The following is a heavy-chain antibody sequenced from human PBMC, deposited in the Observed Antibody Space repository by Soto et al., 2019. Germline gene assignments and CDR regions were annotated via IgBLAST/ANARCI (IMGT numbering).Heavy chain of an antibody. CDR2: INHSVST. D-gene: IGHD2-15*01. CDR1: GGSISSGGYS. J-gene: IGHJ6*02. Sequence: QLQLQESGSGLVKPSQTLSLTCAASGGSISSGGYSWSWIRQPPGKGLEWLGYINHSVSTYYNPSLKSRVTISVDRTKTQFSLKLSSVTAADTAVYYCARARYCGGGSCYRNPYYGGMDVWGQGTTVTVSS. V-gene: IGHV4-30-2*01. CDR3: ARARYCGGGSCYRNPYYGGMDV.